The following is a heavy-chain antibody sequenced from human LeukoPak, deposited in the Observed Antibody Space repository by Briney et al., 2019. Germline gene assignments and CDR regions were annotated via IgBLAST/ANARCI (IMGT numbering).Heavy chain of an antibody. Sequence: GGSLRLSCAASGFTFSSYWMHWVRQAPGKRLVWVSRINSDGSSTSYADSVKGRFTISRDNAKNSLYLQMNSLRAEDTAVYYCARAPGDYDIFDWESHYYGMDVWGKGTTVTVSS. V-gene: IGHV3-74*01. CDR3: ARAPGDYDIFDWESHYYGMDV. CDR1: GFTFSSYW. J-gene: IGHJ6*04. D-gene: IGHD3-9*01. CDR2: INSDGSST.